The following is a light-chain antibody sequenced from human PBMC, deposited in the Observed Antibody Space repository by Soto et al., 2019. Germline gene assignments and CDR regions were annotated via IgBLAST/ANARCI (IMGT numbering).Light chain of an antibody. CDR1: SGSIASNY. CDR3: QSYDSSGV. J-gene: IGLJ2*01. CDR2: EDN. V-gene: IGLV6-57*04. Sequence: NFMLTRPHSVSESPGKTVTISCTRSSGSIASNYVQWYQQRPGSAPTTVIYEDNQRPSGVPDRFSGSIDSSSNSASLTISGLKTEDEADYYCQSYDSSGVFGGGTKVTVL.